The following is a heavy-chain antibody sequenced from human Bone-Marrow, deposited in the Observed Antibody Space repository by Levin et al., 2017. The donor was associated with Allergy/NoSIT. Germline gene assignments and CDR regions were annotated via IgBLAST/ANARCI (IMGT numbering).Heavy chain of an antibody. J-gene: IGHJ4*02. D-gene: IGHD3-3*01. CDR3: ARSAWGGLWSGYFDY. Sequence: SQTLSLTCTVSGGSISSYHWSWIRQPPGKGLEWIGHIYSSGSTNHNPSLNSRVTISVDTSKNQFSLKLSSVTAADTAVYYCARSAWGGLWSGYFDYWGQGTLVTVSS. CDR1: GGSISSYH. V-gene: IGHV4-59*01. CDR2: IYSSGST.